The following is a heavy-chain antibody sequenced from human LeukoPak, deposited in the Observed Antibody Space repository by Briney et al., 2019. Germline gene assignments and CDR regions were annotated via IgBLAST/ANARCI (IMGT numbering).Heavy chain of an antibody. V-gene: IGHV1-69*05. CDR1: GGTFSSYA. Sequence: SVKVSCKASGGTFSSYAISWVRQAPGQGLEWMGWIITIFGTANYAQKFQGRVTITTDESTSTAYMELSSLRSEDTAVYYCASPKDSSGQALGYWGQGTLVTVSS. J-gene: IGHJ4*02. D-gene: IGHD3-22*01. CDR3: ASPKDSSGQALGY. CDR2: IITIFGTA.